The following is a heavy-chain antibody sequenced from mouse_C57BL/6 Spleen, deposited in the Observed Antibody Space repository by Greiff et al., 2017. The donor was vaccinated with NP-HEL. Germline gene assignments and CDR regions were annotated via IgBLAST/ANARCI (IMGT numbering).Heavy chain of an antibody. CDR3: ARIATGSYFEV. V-gene: IGHV1-61*01. Sequence: QVQLQQPGAELVRPGSSVKLSCKASGYTFTSYWMDWVKQRPGQGLEWIGNIYPSDSETHYNQKFKDKATLTVDKSSSTAYMQLSSLTSEDSAVYYCARIATGSYFEVWGTGTTVTVSS. CDR2: IYPSDSET. D-gene: IGHD4-1*02. CDR1: GYTFTSYW. J-gene: IGHJ1*03.